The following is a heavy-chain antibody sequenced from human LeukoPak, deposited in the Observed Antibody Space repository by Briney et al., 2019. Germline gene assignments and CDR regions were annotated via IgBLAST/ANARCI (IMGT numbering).Heavy chain of an antibody. CDR1: GYSISSGYY. J-gene: IGHJ5*02. CDR3: ARVGCSGGSCYGGWFDP. Sequence: PSETLSLTCTVSGYSISSGYYWGWIRQPPGKGLEWIGSIYHSGSTYYNPSLKSRVTISVDTSKNQFSLKLSSVTAAGTAVYYCARVGCSGGSCYGGWFDPWGQGTLVTVSS. CDR2: IYHSGST. D-gene: IGHD2-15*01. V-gene: IGHV4-38-2*02.